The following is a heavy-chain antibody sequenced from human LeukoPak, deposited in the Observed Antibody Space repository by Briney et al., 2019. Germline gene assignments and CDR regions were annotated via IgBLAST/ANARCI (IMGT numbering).Heavy chain of an antibody. CDR1: GFTFSSYG. V-gene: IGHV3-23*01. D-gene: IGHD4-17*01. CDR2: ISGSGGST. J-gene: IGHJ4*02. Sequence: GSLRLSCAASGFTFSSYGMHWVRQAPGKGLEWVSAISGSGGSTYYADSVKGRFTISRDNSKNTLYLQMNSLRAEDTAVYYCAKDGGYGDYVDWGQGTLVTVSS. CDR3: AKDGGYGDYVD.